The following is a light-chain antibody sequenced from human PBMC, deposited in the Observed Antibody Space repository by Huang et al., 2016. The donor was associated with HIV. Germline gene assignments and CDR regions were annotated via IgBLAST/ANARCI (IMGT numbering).Light chain of an antibody. V-gene: IGKV1-16*01. J-gene: IGKJ2*01. CDR1: QDMNKS. CDR2: AAS. CDR3: QQLNGYPRT. Sequence: DIQMTQSPSSLSASVGDRVTITCRASQDMNKSLAWYQQKPGKAPKLLVYAASRLQRGVPARFSGRGSGTDFTLTISSLQPEDFATYYCQQLNGYPRTFGQGTKLEIK.